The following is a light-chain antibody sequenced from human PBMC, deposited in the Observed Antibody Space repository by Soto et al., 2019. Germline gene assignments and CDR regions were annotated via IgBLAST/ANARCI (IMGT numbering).Light chain of an antibody. V-gene: IGKV1-5*01. CDR1: QSVSSW. CDR2: DAS. CDR3: QQYISLPKT. J-gene: IGKJ1*01. Sequence: DIQMTQSPPTLPAFVGDTVTITCRASQSVSSWLAWYQQKPGTAPNLLIYDASSLASGVPSRFSGSGSGTKFTLTIRSLQPDDFATYYCQQYISLPKTFGQGIKVDIK.